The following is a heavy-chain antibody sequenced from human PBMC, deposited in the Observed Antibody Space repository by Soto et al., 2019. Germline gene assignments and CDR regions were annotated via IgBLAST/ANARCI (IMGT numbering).Heavy chain of an antibody. CDR3: AGLASSKAWGEYFQN. CDR1: GLAVSDSY. V-gene: IGHV3-66*04. CDR2: IYSAGTT. D-gene: IGHD3-16*01. J-gene: IGHJ1*01. Sequence: EVQLVESGGGLVQPGGSLRLSCAVSGLAVSDSYLGWVRQAPGKGLEWVSVIYSAGTTYYAVSVKGSFSSSRDNSKNTVDLEMNTLGVEDTAVYHCAGLASSKAWGEYFQNWGQGSLVTVSS.